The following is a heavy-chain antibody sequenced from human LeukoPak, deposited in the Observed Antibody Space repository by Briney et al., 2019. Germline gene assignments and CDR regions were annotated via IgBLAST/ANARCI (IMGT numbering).Heavy chain of an antibody. Sequence: GGSLRLSCAASGFTFSSYEMNWVRQAPGKGLEWVSYISSSGSTIYYADSVKGRFTISRDNAKNSLYLQMNSLRAEDTAVYYCAREIAAAGVNYFDYWGQGTLVTVSS. J-gene: IGHJ4*02. D-gene: IGHD6-13*01. CDR2: ISSSGSTI. CDR3: AREIAAAGVNYFDY. V-gene: IGHV3-48*03. CDR1: GFTFSSYE.